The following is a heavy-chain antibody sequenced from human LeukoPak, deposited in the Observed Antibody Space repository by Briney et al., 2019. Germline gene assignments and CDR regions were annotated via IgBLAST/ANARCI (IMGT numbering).Heavy chain of an antibody. V-gene: IGHV3-23*01. J-gene: IGHJ4*02. CDR3: AKAGGPRGSYFDY. Sequence: GRSLRLSCAASGFTFSSYGMHWVRQAPGKGLEWVSAISGSGGSTYYADSVKGRFTISRDNSKNTLYLQMNSLRAEDTAVYYCAKAGGPRGSYFDYWGQGTLVTVSS. D-gene: IGHD4-23*01. CDR1: GFTFSSYG. CDR2: ISGSGGST.